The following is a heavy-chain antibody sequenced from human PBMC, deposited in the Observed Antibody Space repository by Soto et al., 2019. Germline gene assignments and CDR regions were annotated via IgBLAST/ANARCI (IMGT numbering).Heavy chain of an antibody. D-gene: IGHD3-3*01. CDR1: GFTFSTYT. Sequence: EVQLVESGGGLVKPGGSLRLSCADSGFTFSTYTMIWVRQAPGQGLEWLSSISGDSDYIYYADSVKGRFTISRDNAKNSLYLQMNNLRAEDTAVYYCARDMGGYFGVVIRGLDVWGQGTTVTVSS. CDR3: ARDMGGYFGVVIRGLDV. J-gene: IGHJ6*02. V-gene: IGHV3-21*01. CDR2: ISGDSDYI.